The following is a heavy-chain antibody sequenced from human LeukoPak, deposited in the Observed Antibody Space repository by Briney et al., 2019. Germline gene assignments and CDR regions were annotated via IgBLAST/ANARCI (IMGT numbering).Heavy chain of an antibody. V-gene: IGHV3-23*01. Sequence: PGGSLRLSCAASGFTFSSYTMSWVRQAPGKGLEWVSAISGSGGSTYYADSVKGRLTISRDNSKNTLYLQMNSLRAEDTAVYYCAKDTPREDFWSGYLNWFDPWGQGTLVTVSS. CDR3: AKDTPREDFWSGYLNWFDP. D-gene: IGHD3-3*01. J-gene: IGHJ5*02. CDR1: GFTFSSYT. CDR2: ISGSGGST.